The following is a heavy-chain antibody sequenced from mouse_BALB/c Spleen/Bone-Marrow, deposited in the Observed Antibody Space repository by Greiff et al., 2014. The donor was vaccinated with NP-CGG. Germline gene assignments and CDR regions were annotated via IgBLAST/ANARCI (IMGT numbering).Heavy chain of an antibody. D-gene: IGHD1-1*01. V-gene: IGHV1S81*02. Sequence: QVQLKQSGAELVKPGASVKLSCKASGYSFPRYYMYWVKQRPGQGLEWIGEINPSNGDTNFNEKFKSKATLTVDKSSSTAYMQFSSLTSEDSAVYYCTRSNYGYWYFDVWGAGTTVTVSS. CDR3: TRSNYGYWYFDV. CDR1: GYSFPRYY. CDR2: INPSNGDT. J-gene: IGHJ1*01.